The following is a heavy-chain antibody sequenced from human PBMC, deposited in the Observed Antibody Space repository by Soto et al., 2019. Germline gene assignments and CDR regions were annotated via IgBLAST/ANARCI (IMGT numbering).Heavy chain of an antibody. CDR1: GGSISSYY. Sequence: SETLSLTCTVSGGSISSYYWSWIRQPPGKGLEWIGHIYYSGSTNYNPSLKSRVTISVDTSKNQFSLKLSSVTAADTAVYYCARDRQVKYCSSTSCQGAYNWFDPWGQGTLVTVSS. CDR2: IYYSGST. J-gene: IGHJ5*02. CDR3: ARDRQVKYCSSTSCQGAYNWFDP. V-gene: IGHV4-59*01. D-gene: IGHD2-2*01.